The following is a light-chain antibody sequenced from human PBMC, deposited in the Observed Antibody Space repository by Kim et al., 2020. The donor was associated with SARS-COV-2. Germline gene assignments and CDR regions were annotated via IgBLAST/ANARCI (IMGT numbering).Light chain of an antibody. CDR3: QQFYSYPFT. CDR2: TAS. J-gene: IGKJ3*01. Sequence: AIRMTQSPSSFSASTGDRVTITCRANQGISNFLAWYQQKPGKAPKLLISTASTLQSGVPSRFSGSGSGTDFTLTISCLQSEDFATYYCQQFYSYPFTFGPGTKVDIK. CDR1: QGISNF. V-gene: IGKV1-8*01.